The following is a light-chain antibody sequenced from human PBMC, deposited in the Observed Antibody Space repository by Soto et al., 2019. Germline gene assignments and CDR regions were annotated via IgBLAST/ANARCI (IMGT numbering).Light chain of an antibody. CDR2: GAS. Sequence: EIVLNQSPCTLSVSPGDRVTLSCRASQSISINLAWYQHKPGQAPRLLISGASTGATGIPARFSGSGSGTEFTLTISSLQSEDCAIYYCQQYNTWPITFGGGTKVDIK. CDR1: QSISIN. J-gene: IGKJ4*01. CDR3: QQYNTWPIT. V-gene: IGKV3-15*01.